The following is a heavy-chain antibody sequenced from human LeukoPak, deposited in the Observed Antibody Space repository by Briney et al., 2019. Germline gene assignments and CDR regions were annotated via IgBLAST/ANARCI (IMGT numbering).Heavy chain of an antibody. CDR2: VNADSGDT. D-gene: IGHD2-15*01. CDR3: ARSIAATPCNWFDP. CDR1: GYTFSDYY. V-gene: IGHV1-2*02. J-gene: IGHJ5*02. Sequence: ASVKVSCKASGYTFSDYYIHWVRQAPGQALEWMGWVNADSGDTKYAQMFQGRVTMTRDTSIATAYMELSSLTPDDTALYYCARSIAATPCNWFDPWGQGTLITVSS.